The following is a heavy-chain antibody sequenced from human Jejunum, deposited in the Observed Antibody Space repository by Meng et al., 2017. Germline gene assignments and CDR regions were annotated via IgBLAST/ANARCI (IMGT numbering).Heavy chain of an antibody. J-gene: IGHJ5*02. V-gene: IGHV2-5*02. D-gene: IGHD6-25*01. CDR3: AHRIAYSSDYNVGWFDP. Sequence: SGPTLVKPTETLTLTCTFSGFSLRTRTVGVGWLRQPPGTALECLALIYWDDDKRYNPSLKNRLSITKDTSENQVVLTMTNMEPADTATYYCAHRIAYSSDYNVGWFDPWGPGFQVNVVS. CDR2: IYWDDDK. CDR1: GFSLRTRTVG.